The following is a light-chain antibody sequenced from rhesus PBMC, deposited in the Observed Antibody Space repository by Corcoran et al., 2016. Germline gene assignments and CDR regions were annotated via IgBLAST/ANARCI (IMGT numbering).Light chain of an antibody. Sequence: QAVVTQELSLTVSPGGTVTPTCGSNTGAVTSGNYPNWFQQKPGQAPRGLIYNTNCKHSCTPARFSGTHAGGKAALTLSDAQPEDEAEYYCLLYYSGAYIFGAGTRLTVL. V-gene: IGLV7-76*01. CDR1: TGAVTSGNY. CDR2: NTN. CDR3: LLYYSGAYI. J-gene: IGLJ1*01.